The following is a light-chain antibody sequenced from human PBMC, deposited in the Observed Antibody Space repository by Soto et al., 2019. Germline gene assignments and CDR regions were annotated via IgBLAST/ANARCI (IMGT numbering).Light chain of an antibody. Sequence: QSALTQPASVSGSRGQSITMSCTGTTRDIAGYNYISWYQQLPGKAPKLMIYQVTIRPSGISNRFSGSKSGNTASLTISGLQAEDEANYYCTSFSSSTSLYVFGTGTKVTVL. CDR2: QVT. CDR3: TSFSSSTSLYV. J-gene: IGLJ1*01. V-gene: IGLV2-14*01. CDR1: TRDIAGYNY.